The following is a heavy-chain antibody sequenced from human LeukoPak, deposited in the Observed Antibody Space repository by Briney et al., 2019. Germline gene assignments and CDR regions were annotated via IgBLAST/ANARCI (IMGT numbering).Heavy chain of an antibody. J-gene: IGHJ6*02. CDR3: ARDPPVIAAWIYYGMDV. Sequence: ASVKVSCKASGYTFTSYAMHWVRQAPGQGLEWMGWISAYSGNTNYAQKLQGRVTMTTDTSTSTAYMELRSLRSDDTAVYYCARDPPVIAAWIYYGMDVWGQGTTVTVSS. CDR1: GYTFTSYA. D-gene: IGHD6-25*01. V-gene: IGHV1-18*01. CDR2: ISAYSGNT.